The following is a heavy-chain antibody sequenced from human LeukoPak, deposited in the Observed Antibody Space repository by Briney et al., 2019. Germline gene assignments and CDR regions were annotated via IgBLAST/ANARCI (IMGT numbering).Heavy chain of an antibody. V-gene: IGHV4-39*07. CDR2: IYYSGST. J-gene: IGHJ4*02. Sequence: SETLSLTCTVSGDSISSSSYYWGWIRQPPGKGLEWIGSIYYSGSTYYNPSLKSRVTMSVDTSKNQFSLKLTSVTAADTAVYYCARETPYGSGSYPFDYWGQGILVTVSS. CDR3: ARETPYGSGSYPFDY. CDR1: GDSISSSSYY. D-gene: IGHD3-10*01.